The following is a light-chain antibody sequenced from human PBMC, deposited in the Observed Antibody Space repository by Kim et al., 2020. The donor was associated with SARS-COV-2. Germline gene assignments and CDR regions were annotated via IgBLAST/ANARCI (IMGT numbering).Light chain of an antibody. Sequence: GQRVTISGSGSSSNIGSNYVYWYQHLPGTAPKVLIYRNNQRPSGVPDRFSGSKSGTSASLAISGLRSEDEADYYCAAWDDSLSGYVFGTGTKVTVL. CDR2: RNN. CDR1: SSNIGSNY. V-gene: IGLV1-47*01. J-gene: IGLJ1*01. CDR3: AAWDDSLSGYV.